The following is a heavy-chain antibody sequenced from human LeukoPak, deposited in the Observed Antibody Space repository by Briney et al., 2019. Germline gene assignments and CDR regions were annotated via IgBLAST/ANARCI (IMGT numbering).Heavy chain of an antibody. CDR3: ARDYCSGGSCLTTPSPGDGNYYYYGMDV. CDR1: GFTFSSYS. J-gene: IGHJ6*02. D-gene: IGHD2-15*01. CDR2: ISSSSSYI. Sequence: GGSLRLSCAASGFTFSSYSMNWVRQAPGKGLEWVSSISSSSSYIYYADSVKGRFTISRDNAKNSLYLQMNSLRAEDTAVYYCARDYCSGGSCLTTPSPGDGNYYYYGMDVWGQGTTVTVSS. V-gene: IGHV3-21*01.